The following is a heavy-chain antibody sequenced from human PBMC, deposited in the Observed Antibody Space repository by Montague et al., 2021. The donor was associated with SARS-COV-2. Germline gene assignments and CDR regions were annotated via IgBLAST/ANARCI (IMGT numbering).Heavy chain of an antibody. J-gene: IGHJ4*02. Sequence: SETLSLTCAVSGGFLSTPHYWSWVRQPPGKGLEWIGEVHHSGNANYNASFNGRATISVDKSKNQFSLTLTSVTAADTAVYYCARGVTIFGVVDTIDYWGGGTLVTVSS. CDR3: ARGVTIFGVVDTIDY. CDR1: GGFLSTPHY. V-gene: IGHV4-4*02. CDR2: VHHSGNA. D-gene: IGHD3-3*01.